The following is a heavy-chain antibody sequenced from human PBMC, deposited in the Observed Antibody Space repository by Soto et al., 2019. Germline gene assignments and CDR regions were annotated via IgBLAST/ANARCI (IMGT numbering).Heavy chain of an antibody. V-gene: IGHV3-23*01. Sequence: GGSLRLSCAASVVTFSSYAMSWVRQAPGKGLEWVSAISGSGGSTYYADSVKGRFTISRDNSKNTLYLQMNSLRAEDTAVYYCAKRGGSGWYYYFDYWGQGTLVTVSS. J-gene: IGHJ4*02. CDR3: AKRGGSGWYYYFDY. CDR2: ISGSGGST. CDR1: VVTFSSYA. D-gene: IGHD6-19*01.